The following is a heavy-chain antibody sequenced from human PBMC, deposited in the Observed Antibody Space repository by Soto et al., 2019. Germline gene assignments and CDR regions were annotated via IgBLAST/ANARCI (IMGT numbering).Heavy chain of an antibody. CDR3: AGLNFDLLTGKYAFDI. D-gene: IGHD3-9*01. CDR2: VYYSGTT. CDR1: GDSISSSSYY. J-gene: IGHJ3*02. Sequence: SETLSLTCTVSGDSISSSSYYWGCIRQPPGKGLEWIGSVYYSGTTYHNPSLQSRVTIFIDTSQNQFSLKLSSVPAADTAVYHCAGLNFDLLTGKYAFDIWGQGTMVT. V-gene: IGHV4-39*01.